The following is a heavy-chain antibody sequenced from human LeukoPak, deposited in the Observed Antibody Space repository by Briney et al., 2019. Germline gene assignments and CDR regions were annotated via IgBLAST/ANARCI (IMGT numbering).Heavy chain of an antibody. CDR1: GYTFTSYG. CDR3: ARDTRSSYNYGSGSYSLPPHGMDV. D-gene: IGHD3-10*01. Sequence: ASVKVSCKASGYTFTSYGISWVRQAPGQGLEWMGWISAYNGNTNYAQKLQGRVTMTTDTSTSTAYMELRSLRSDDTAVYYCARDTRSSYNYGSGSYSLPPHGMDVWGQGTTVTVSS. V-gene: IGHV1-18*01. J-gene: IGHJ6*02. CDR2: ISAYNGNT.